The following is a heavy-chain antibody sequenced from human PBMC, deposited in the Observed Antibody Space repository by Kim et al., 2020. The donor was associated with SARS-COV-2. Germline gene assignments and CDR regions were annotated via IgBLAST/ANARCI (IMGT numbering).Heavy chain of an antibody. CDR2: T. J-gene: IGHJ4*02. V-gene: IGHV1-3*01. Sequence: TKVSRKFKGRVTIRRDTSASTVYMEVSSLRSEDTAVYDCARGGNWNDAFDYWGQGTLVTVSS. D-gene: IGHD1-1*01. CDR3: ARGGNWNDAFDY.